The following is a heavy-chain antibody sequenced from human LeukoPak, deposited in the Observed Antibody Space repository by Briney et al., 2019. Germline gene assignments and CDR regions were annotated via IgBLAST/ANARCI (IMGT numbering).Heavy chain of an antibody. Sequence: GGSLRLSCAASGFTFSNYAMSWVRQAPGEGLEWVSAITDSGGSTYYSDSVKGRFTISRDNSKNTLYLQMNTLGAEDTAIYYCAKGSSGSRPYYFDYWGQGTLVTVSS. V-gene: IGHV3-23*01. CDR2: ITDSGGST. CDR3: AKGSSGSRPYYFDY. J-gene: IGHJ4*02. CDR1: GFTFSNYA. D-gene: IGHD3-22*01.